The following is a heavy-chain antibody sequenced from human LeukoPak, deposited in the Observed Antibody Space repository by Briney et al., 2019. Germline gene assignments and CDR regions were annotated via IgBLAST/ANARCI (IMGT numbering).Heavy chain of an antibody. CDR2: IYYSGSI. D-gene: IGHD3-22*01. CDR1: GGSISSYY. J-gene: IGHJ4*02. V-gene: IGHV4-59*08. Sequence: PSETLSLTCTVSGGSISSYYWSWIRQPPGKGLEWIGYIYYSGSINYNPSLRSRVTISVDTSKNQFSLKLSSVTAADTAVYYCARLYGYYSQFDYWGQGTLVTVSS. CDR3: ARLYGYYSQFDY.